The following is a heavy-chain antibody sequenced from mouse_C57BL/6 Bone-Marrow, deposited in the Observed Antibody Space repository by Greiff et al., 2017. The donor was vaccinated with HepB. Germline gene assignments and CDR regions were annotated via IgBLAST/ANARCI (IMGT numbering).Heavy chain of an antibody. CDR1: GYTFTSYW. J-gene: IGHJ3*01. CDR2: IYPGSGST. D-gene: IGHD3-2*02. Sequence: QVQLQPGAELVKPGASVKMSCKASGYTFTSYWITWVKQRPGQGLEWIGDIYPGSGSTNYNEKFKSKATLTVDTSSSTAYMQLSSLTSEDSAVYYCARGQLRLFAYWGQGTLVTVSA. CDR3: ARGQLRLFAY. V-gene: IGHV1-55*01.